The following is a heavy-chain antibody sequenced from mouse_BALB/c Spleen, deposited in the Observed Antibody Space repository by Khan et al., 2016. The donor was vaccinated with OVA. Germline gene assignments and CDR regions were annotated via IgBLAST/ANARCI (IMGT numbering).Heavy chain of an antibody. J-gene: IGHJ2*01. D-gene: IGHD2-1*01. CDR3: ARLLINFDY. Sequence: QVQLQQSGAELVNPGASVNLSCKASGYTLTSYWMHWVKQRPGQGLAWIGEINPSNGRTNYNEKFKSKATLTVDKSSSTAYMQLSSPTSEDSAVYYCARLLINFDYWGQGTTLTVSS. V-gene: IGHV1S81*02. CDR1: GYTLTSYW. CDR2: INPSNGRT.